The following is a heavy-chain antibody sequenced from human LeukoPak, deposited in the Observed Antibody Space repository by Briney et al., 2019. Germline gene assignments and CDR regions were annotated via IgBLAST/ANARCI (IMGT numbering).Heavy chain of an antibody. CDR1: GGSISSSNW. V-gene: IGHV4-4*02. Sequence: SETLSLTCAVSGGSISSSNWWSWVRQPPGKGLEWIGEIYHSGSTNYNPSLKSRVTISVDTSKNQFSLKLSSVTAADTAVYYCARVGYSYGYETYYFDYWGQGTLVTVSS. CDR2: IYHSGST. J-gene: IGHJ4*02. CDR3: ARVGYSYGYETYYFDY. D-gene: IGHD5-18*01.